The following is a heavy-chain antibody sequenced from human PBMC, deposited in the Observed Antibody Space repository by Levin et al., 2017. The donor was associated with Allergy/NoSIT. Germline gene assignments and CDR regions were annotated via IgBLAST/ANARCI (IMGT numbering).Heavy chain of an antibody. CDR1: GFTFNSFA. V-gene: IGHV3-23*01. J-gene: IGHJ4*02. D-gene: IGHD5-12*01. CDR3: AKDGTLLATSEDYLDS. CDR2: VSAYGEST. Sequence: PGGSLRLSCAGSGFTFNSFALSWVRQAPGKGLEWVSTVSAYGESTYYADSVKGRFTVSRDNSRNTLYLLMSSLGAEDTAIYYCAKDGTLLATSEDYLDSWGQGTQVTVFS.